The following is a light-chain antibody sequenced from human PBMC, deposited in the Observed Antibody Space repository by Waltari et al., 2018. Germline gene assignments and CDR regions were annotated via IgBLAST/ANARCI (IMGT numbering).Light chain of an antibody. V-gene: IGLV4-69*01. CDR1: SGQADYV. CDR2: VYSNGVE. CDR3: QTWATGIVV. Sequence: VVTQSPSASASLGASVKLTCTLSSGQADYVIAWHQQQPQKSPKYLMKVYSNGVERKGDGIPDRFSGSSSGAERYLVISGLQSDDEADYYCQTWATGIVVFGGGTKLTVL. J-gene: IGLJ3*02.